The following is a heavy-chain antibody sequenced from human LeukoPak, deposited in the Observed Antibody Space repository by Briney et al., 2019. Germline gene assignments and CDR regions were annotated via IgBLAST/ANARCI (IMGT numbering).Heavy chain of an antibody. Sequence: SVKVSCKASGGTFSSYAISWVRQAPGQGLEWMGRIIPILGIANYAQKFQGRVTITADKSTSTAYMELSSLRSEDTAVYYCARDLSTNSDFDYWAREPWSPSPQ. CDR1: GGTFSSYA. CDR3: ARDLSTNSDFDY. CDR2: IIPILGIA. J-gene: IGHJ4*02. V-gene: IGHV1-69*04. D-gene: IGHD1/OR15-1a*01.